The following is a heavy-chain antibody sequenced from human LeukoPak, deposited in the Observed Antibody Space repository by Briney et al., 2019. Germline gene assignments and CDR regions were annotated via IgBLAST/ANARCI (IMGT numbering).Heavy chain of an antibody. CDR2: IIPIFGTA. CDR1: GGTFSSYA. J-gene: IGHJ6*02. D-gene: IGHD3-10*01. V-gene: IGHV1-69*13. Sequence: SVKVSCKASGGTFSSYAISWVRQAPGQGLEWMGGIIPIFGTANYAQKFQGRVTITADESTSTAYMELSSLRSEDTAVYYCARGGSRYSTPSWYGMDVWGQGTTVTVSS. CDR3: ARGGSRYSTPSWYGMDV.